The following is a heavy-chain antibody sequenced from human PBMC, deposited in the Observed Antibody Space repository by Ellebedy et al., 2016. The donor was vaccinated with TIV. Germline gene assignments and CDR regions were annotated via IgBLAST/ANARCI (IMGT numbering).Heavy chain of an antibody. Sequence: SETLSLTCTVSGDSITSYYWSWIRQPAGKGLEWIGRFYPGGSTNYNPSLKRRVTISADTSNNPFSLKVVSVTAADTAVYYCARDRHDSSGYYWDTFDIWGQGTKVTVSS. CDR2: FYPGGST. J-gene: IGHJ3*02. V-gene: IGHV4-4*07. CDR1: GDSITSYY. CDR3: ARDRHDSSGYYWDTFDI. D-gene: IGHD3-22*01.